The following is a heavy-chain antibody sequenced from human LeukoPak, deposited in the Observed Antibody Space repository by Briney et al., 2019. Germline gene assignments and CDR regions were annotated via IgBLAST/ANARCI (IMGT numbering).Heavy chain of an antibody. CDR3: ASARNPVV. Sequence: GGSLRLSCVASGFTFNNYAMSWVRQAPGKGLEWVSSISSSSSYIYYADSVKGRFTISRDNAKNSLYLQMNSLRAEDTAVYYCASARNPVVWGQGTLVTVSS. V-gene: IGHV3-21*01. CDR2: ISSSSSYI. CDR1: GFTFNNYA. J-gene: IGHJ4*02.